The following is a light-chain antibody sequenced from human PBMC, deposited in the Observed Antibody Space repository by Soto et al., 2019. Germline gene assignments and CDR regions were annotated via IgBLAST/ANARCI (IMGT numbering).Light chain of an antibody. Sequence: DSQMTQSPSSLSAAVGDRVTITCRASQTISTYLNWYQQKQGKAPKLLIYAASSLQSGVPSRFTGSGSGTDFTLTISSLQPEDFATYYCQQSHGIPYTFGQGTKLEIK. J-gene: IGKJ2*01. V-gene: IGKV1-39*01. CDR1: QTISTY. CDR2: AAS. CDR3: QQSHGIPYT.